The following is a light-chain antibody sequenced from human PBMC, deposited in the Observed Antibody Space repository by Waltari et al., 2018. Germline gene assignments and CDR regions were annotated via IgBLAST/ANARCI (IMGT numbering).Light chain of an antibody. Sequence: QSVLAQPPSASGTPGQRVTISCSGGTSNIGSNYVNWYQQLPGAAPRLLIYSNDQRPSGVPDRFSGSKSGTSASLAISGLQSEDEADYYCAAWDDSLAGVLFGGGTKLTVL. CDR1: TSNIGSNY. CDR3: AAWDDSLAGVL. CDR2: SND. V-gene: IGLV1-44*01. J-gene: IGLJ2*01.